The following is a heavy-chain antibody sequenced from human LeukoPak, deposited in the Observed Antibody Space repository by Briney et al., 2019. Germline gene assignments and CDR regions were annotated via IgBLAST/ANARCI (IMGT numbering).Heavy chain of an antibody. Sequence: GASLRLSCAASGFTFSSYWMHWVRQAPGKGLVLGSRINSNGSSTSYADSVKGRFTISSNNAKNTLYLQMNSLRAEDTAVYYCARGYSDGAPWAFDIWGQGTMVTVSS. J-gene: IGHJ3*02. CDR1: GFTFSSYW. V-gene: IGHV3-74*01. CDR2: INSNGSST. CDR3: ARGYSDGAPWAFDI. D-gene: IGHD2-15*01.